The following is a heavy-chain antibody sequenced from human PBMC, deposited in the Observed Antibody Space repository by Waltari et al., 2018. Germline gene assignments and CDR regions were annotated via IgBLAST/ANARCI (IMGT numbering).Heavy chain of an antibody. CDR2: CDPEDGET. CDR3: ATGLVGATTGSDY. Sequence: QVQLVQSGAEVKQPGSSVKVSCKVSGSTLTELSMHCVRQAPGKGLEWMGGCDPEDGETIYAQKYQGRVTMTEDTSTDTAYMELSSLRSEDTAVYYCATGLVGATTGSDYWGQGTLVTVSS. J-gene: IGHJ4*02. V-gene: IGHV1-24*01. D-gene: IGHD1-26*01. CDR1: GSTLTELS.